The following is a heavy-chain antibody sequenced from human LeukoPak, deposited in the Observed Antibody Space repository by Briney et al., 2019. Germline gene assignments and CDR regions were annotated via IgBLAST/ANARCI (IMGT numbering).Heavy chain of an antibody. CDR3: ARAGGAGNYDSYMDV. CDR2: IYTSGST. Sequence: SETLSLTCTVSGGSISSYYWSWIRQPAGKGLEWIGRIYTSGSTNYDPSLKSRVTMSVDTSKNQFSLKLSSVTAADTAVYYCARAGGAGNYDSYMDVWGKGTTVTVSS. J-gene: IGHJ6*03. D-gene: IGHD3-3*01. CDR1: GGSISSYY. V-gene: IGHV4-4*07.